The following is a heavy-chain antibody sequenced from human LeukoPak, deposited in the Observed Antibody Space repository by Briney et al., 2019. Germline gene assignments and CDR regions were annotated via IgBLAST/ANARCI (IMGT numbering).Heavy chain of an antibody. D-gene: IGHD2-2*01. CDR3: ARGPLLVPAAIRYYYYGMDV. J-gene: IGHJ6*02. V-gene: IGHV4-30-4*01. CDR1: GGSISSGDYY. CDR2: IYYSGST. Sequence: SQTLSLTCTVSGGSISSGDYYWSWIRQPPGKGLEWIGYIYYSGSTYYNPSLKSRVTISVDTSKNQFSLKLSSVTAADTAVYYCARGPLLVPAAIRYYYYGMDVWGQGTTVTVSS.